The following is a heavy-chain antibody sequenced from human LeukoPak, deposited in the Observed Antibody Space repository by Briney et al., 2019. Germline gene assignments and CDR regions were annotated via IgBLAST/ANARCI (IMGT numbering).Heavy chain of an antibody. D-gene: IGHD4-17*01. CDR3: ARLGSTVTHFDY. CDR2: LYSGGST. V-gene: IGHV3-66*01. Sequence: GGSLRLSCAASGFTVSSNYMSWVRQPPGKGLEWVSVLYSGGSTYYADSVKGRFTISRDNPKNTLYLQMNSLRAGDTAVYFCARLGSTVTHFDYWGQGTLSPSPQ. J-gene: IGHJ4*02. CDR1: GFTVSSNY.